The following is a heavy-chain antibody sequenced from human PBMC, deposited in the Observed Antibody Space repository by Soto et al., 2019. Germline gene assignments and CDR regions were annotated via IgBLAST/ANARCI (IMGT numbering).Heavy chain of an antibody. Sequence: QLQLQESGPGLVKPSETLSLTCTVSGDSISRSGFYWGWIRRPPGKGLEWLGSIYYSGSTFYNPSLKSRVTMSSDTPKNQFSLSLSSVTAADTAVYYCARRYAVSGPHYFDYWGQGILVTVSS. V-gene: IGHV4-39*01. J-gene: IGHJ4*02. CDR3: ARRYAVSGPHYFDY. D-gene: IGHD1-26*01. CDR2: IYYSGST. CDR1: GDSISRSGFY.